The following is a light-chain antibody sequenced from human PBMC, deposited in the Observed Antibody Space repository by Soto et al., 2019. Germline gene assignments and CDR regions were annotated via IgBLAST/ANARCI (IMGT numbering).Light chain of an antibody. CDR1: STDFVSYNR. CDR3: SSYTGGNPSYV. J-gene: IGLJ1*01. Sequence: QSVLTQPPSVSGSPGQSVTISCTGTSTDFVSYNRVSWYQQPPGTAPKLIIYEVTIRPSGVSDRFSGSKSGNTASLTVSGLQAEDEADYYCSSYTGGNPSYVFGTGTKLTVL. CDR2: EVT. V-gene: IGLV2-18*02.